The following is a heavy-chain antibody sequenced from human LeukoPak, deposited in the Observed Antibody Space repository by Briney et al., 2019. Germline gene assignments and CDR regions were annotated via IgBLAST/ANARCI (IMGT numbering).Heavy chain of an antibody. CDR1: GYTFTMYY. CDR2: IIPIFGTA. CDR3: ARGLGNWNYGSYYYYYMDV. V-gene: IGHV1-69*05. D-gene: IGHD1-7*01. J-gene: IGHJ6*03. Sequence: GASVKVSCKASGYTFTMYYIHWVRQAPGQGLEWMGGIIPIFGTANYAQKFQGRVTITTDESTSTAYMELSSLRSEDTAVYYCARGLGNWNYGSYYYYYMDVWGKGTTVTVSS.